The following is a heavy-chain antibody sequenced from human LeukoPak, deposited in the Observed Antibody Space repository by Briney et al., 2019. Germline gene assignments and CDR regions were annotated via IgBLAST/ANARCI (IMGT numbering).Heavy chain of an antibody. J-gene: IGHJ4*02. CDR1: GFTFDDYG. V-gene: IGHV3-11*01. D-gene: IGHD6-6*01. CDR3: ARVDSSSPEAY. CDR2: ISSSATTI. Sequence: PGGSLRLSCAASGFTFDDYGMSWIRQAPGKGLEWVSYISSSATTINYADSVKGRFTISRDNTKSSLYLQMNSLRAEDTAVYYCARVDSSSPEAYWGQGTLVTVSS.